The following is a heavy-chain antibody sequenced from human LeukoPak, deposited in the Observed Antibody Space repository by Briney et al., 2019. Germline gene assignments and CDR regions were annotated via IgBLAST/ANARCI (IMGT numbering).Heavy chain of an antibody. D-gene: IGHD6-19*01. CDR2: ISAYNGNT. CDR1: GYTFTSYG. J-gene: IGHJ4*02. V-gene: IGHV1-18*01. Sequence: ASVKVSCKASGYTFTSYGISLVRQAPGQGLEWIGWISAYNGNTNYAQKLQGRVTMTTDTSTSTTYTALRSLRSHDTAVYYCARDQGYSSGSYYFDYWGQGTLVTVSS. CDR3: ARDQGYSSGSYYFDY.